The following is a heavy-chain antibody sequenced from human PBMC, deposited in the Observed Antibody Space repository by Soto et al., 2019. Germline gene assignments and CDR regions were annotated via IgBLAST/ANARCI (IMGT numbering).Heavy chain of an antibody. CDR3: ARGDSSGYYYGYPGAFDI. J-gene: IGHJ3*02. V-gene: IGHV4-30-4*01. Sequence: NPSETLSLTCTVSGGSISSGDYYWSWIRQPPGKGLEWIGYIYYSGSTYYSPSLKSRVTISVDTSKNQFSLKLSSVTAADTAVYYCARGDSSGYYYGYPGAFDIWGQGTMVTVSS. CDR1: GGSISSGDYY. CDR2: IYYSGST. D-gene: IGHD3-22*01.